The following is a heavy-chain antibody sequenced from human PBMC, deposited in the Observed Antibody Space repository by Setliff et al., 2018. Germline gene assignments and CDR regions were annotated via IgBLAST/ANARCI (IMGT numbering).Heavy chain of an antibody. D-gene: IGHD3-3*01. J-gene: IGHJ4*02. Sequence: GGSLRLSCGASGFTYNNDWVSWVRQAPGKGLEWLASINPDGSEKYYVDSVKGRFTISRDNAKNTLYLQMKSLRVEDTAVYFCTRDELETFRYWGRGTLVTVSS. CDR3: TRDELETFRY. V-gene: IGHV3-7*01. CDR1: GFTYNNDW. CDR2: INPDGSEK.